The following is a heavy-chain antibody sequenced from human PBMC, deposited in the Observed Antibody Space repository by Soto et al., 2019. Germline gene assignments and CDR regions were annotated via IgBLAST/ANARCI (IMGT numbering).Heavy chain of an antibody. J-gene: IGHJ6*01. D-gene: IGHD3-10*01. Sequence: SVNVSFRAAGGTFSSYSISWVRQAPGQWLELMGGIIPIFGTANYAHKFQGRVTITADESTSTAYMELSSLRSEDTAVYYCATQSRGAGTIMDVWGQGAAVTV. CDR2: IIPIFGTA. V-gene: IGHV1-69*13. CDR3: ATQSRGAGTIMDV. CDR1: GGTFSSYS.